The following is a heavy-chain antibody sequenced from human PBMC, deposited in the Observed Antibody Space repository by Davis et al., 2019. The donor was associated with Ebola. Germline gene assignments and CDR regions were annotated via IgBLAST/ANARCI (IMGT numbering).Heavy chain of an antibody. J-gene: IGHJ5*02. Sequence: GSLRLSCTVSGGSISSHYWSWIRQPPGKGLEWIGYIHYSGTTSKNPSLKSRVTMSVDMSKNQFSLKLSSVTAADTAVYYCATQYSNGWFDPWGQGILVTVSS. CDR3: ATQYSNGWFDP. CDR2: IHYSGTT. V-gene: IGHV4-59*11. CDR1: GGSISSHY. D-gene: IGHD4-11*01.